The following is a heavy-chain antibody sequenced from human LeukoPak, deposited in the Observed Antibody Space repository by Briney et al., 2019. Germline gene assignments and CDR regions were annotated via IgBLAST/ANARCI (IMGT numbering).Heavy chain of an antibody. CDR3: ARALGRAYSYGYDY. D-gene: IGHD5-18*01. Sequence: GGSLRLSCAASGFTVSSNYMSWVRQAPGKGLEWVSIIYSGGSTYYADSVKGRFTMSRDNSKNTLYLQMNSLRGEDTAVYYCARALGRAYSYGYDYWGQGTLVTVSS. V-gene: IGHV3-53*01. J-gene: IGHJ4*02. CDR1: GFTVSSNY. CDR2: IYSGGST.